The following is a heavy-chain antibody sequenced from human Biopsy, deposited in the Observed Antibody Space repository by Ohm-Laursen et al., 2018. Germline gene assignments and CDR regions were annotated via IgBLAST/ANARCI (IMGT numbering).Heavy chain of an antibody. V-gene: IGHV1-2*02. CDR2: INPNGGDT. CDR1: GYTFTGHY. Sequence: ASVKVSCKTSGYTFTGHYMHWVRQAPGQGLEWMGWINPNGGDTNYAQKFQGRVTMTTDTSVSTAYMELSGLTFDDTAVYYCARASMIRGVMDVDYWGQGTLVIVSS. CDR3: ARASMIRGVMDVDY. J-gene: IGHJ4*02. D-gene: IGHD3-10*01.